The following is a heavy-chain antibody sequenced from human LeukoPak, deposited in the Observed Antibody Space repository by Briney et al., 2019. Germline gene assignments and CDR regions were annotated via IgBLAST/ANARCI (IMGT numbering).Heavy chain of an antibody. J-gene: IGHJ5*02. Sequence: SETLSLTCTVSGGSISSRGYYWGWIRQPPGKGLEWIGSMYYSGSTYYNPSLKSRVTMSVDTSKNQFSLKLSSVTAADTAVYYCASLTYDILTGYYNWFDPWGQGTLVTVSS. CDR2: MYYSGST. CDR3: ASLTYDILTGYYNWFDP. V-gene: IGHV4-39*07. D-gene: IGHD3-9*01. CDR1: GGSISSRGYY.